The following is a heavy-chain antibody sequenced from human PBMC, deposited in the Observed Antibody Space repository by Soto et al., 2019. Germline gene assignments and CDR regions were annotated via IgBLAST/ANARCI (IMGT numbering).Heavy chain of an antibody. D-gene: IGHD6-19*01. V-gene: IGHV1-69*14. CDR1: GGTFSNYA. J-gene: IGHJ4*02. CDR2: IIPIFGTA. Sequence: QVQLVQSGADVKKPGSSVKVSCEVSGGTFSNYAFTWVRQGPGQGLEWMGGIIPIFGTANYARQFKGRVAISADKSTTTTYMELSNLTSEDTAVYYCARVAETGYTSGWYYFDYWGQGSVVTVSS. CDR3: ARVAETGYTSGWYYFDY.